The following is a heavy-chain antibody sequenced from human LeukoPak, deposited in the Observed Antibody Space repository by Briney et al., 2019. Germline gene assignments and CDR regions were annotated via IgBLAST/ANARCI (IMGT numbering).Heavy chain of an antibody. CDR1: GGSISSSSYY. J-gene: IGHJ6*02. V-gene: IGHV4-39*01. CDR2: IYYSGST. D-gene: IGHD3-10*01. CDR3: ASQLYYYGSGSYYPV. Sequence: SETLSLTCTVSGGSISSSSYYWGWIRQPPGKGLEWIGSIYYSGSTYYNPSLKSRVTISVDTPKNQFSLELSSVTAADTAVYYCASQLYYYGSGSYYPVWGQGTTVTVSS.